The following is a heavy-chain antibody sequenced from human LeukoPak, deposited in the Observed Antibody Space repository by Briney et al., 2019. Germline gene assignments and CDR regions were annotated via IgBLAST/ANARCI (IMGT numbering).Heavy chain of an antibody. D-gene: IGHD5-18*01. CDR3: ARTPWIQLYTNYFDY. V-gene: IGHV4-61*02. CDR2: IYTSGST. Sequence: SQTLSLTCTVSGGSISSGSYDWSWIRQPAGKGLEWIGRIYTSGSTNYNPSLKSRVTISVDTSKNQFSLKLSSVTAADTAVYYCARTPWIQLYTNYFDYWGQGTLVTVSS. J-gene: IGHJ4*02. CDR1: GGSISSGSYD.